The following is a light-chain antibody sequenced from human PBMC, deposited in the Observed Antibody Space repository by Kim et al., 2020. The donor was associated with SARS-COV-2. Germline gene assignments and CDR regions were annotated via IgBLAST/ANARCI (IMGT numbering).Light chain of an antibody. CDR2: AAS. Sequence: ASIGDRVTIPGRASQDIANSLAWYQQKPGKVPQVLIYAASTLQSGVPSRFSGSGSGTEFTLTIDSLQTEDVATYYCQKYNSAPWTFGPGTKVDIK. CDR3: QKYNSAPWT. J-gene: IGKJ1*01. CDR1: QDIANS. V-gene: IGKV1-27*01.